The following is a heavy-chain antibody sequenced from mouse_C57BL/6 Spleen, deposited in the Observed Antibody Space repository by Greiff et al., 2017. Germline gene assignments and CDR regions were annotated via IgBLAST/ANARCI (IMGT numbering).Heavy chain of an antibody. CDR2: INPNNGGT. CDR1: GYTFTDYY. CDR3: ERTDYYGSSYWYFDV. Sequence: VQLQQSGPELVKPGASVKISCKASGYTFTDYYMNWVKQSHGKSLEWIGDINPNNGGTSYNQKFKGKATLTVDKSSSTAYMELRSLTSEDSAVXYCERTDYYGSSYWYFDVWGTGTTVTVSS. J-gene: IGHJ1*03. V-gene: IGHV1-26*01. D-gene: IGHD1-1*01.